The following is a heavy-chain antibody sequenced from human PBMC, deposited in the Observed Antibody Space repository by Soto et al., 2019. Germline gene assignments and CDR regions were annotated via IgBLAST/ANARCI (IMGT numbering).Heavy chain of an antibody. D-gene: IGHD5-12*01. Sequence: PSETLSLTCTVSGGSVSSGSYYWSWIRQPPGKGLEWIGYIYYSGSTNYNPSLKSRVTISVDTSKNQFSLKLSSVTAADTAVYYCGSVSVDIVATILWYYFKYWGQGTLVTVSS. CDR1: GGSVSSGSYY. CDR2: IYYSGST. CDR3: GSVSVDIVATILWYYFKY. J-gene: IGHJ4*02. V-gene: IGHV4-61*01.